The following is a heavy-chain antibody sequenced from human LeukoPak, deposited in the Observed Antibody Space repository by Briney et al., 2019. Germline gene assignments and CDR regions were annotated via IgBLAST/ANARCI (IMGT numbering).Heavy chain of an antibody. CDR2: IYYSGST. CDR3: AKGLTTPDY. J-gene: IGHJ4*02. Sequence: SETLSLTCTVSGGSITTYYWSWIRQPPGKGLEWIGYIYYSGSTNYNPSLKSRVTISVDTSKSQCSLKLSSVTAADTAVYYCAKGLTTPDYWGQGTLVTVSS. V-gene: IGHV4-59*08. CDR1: GGSITTYY. D-gene: IGHD1-1*01.